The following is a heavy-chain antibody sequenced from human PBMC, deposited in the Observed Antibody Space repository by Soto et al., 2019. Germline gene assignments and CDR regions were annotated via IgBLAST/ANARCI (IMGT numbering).Heavy chain of an antibody. CDR2: IMPILGIA. D-gene: IGHD4-17*01. CDR3: ARDDYGDYSYAFDI. J-gene: IGHJ3*02. CDR1: GGTFSSYT. V-gene: IGHV1-69*08. Sequence: QVQLVQSGAEVKKPGSSVKVSCKASGGTFSSYTISWVRQAPGQGLEWMGRIMPILGIANYAQKFQGRVTITADKSTSTAYMELSSLRSEDTAVYYCARDDYGDYSYAFDIWGQGTMVTVSS.